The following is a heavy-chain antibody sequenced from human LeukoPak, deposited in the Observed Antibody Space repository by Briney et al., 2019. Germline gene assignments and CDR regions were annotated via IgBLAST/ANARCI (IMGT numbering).Heavy chain of an antibody. Sequence: SETLSLTCAVYGGSFSGYYWSWIRQPPGKGPEWIGEINHSGSTNYNPSLKSRVTISVDTSKNQFSLKLSSVTAADTAVYYCARGGNSPYSSSWFFDYWGQGTLVTVSS. CDR1: GGSFSGYY. J-gene: IGHJ4*02. V-gene: IGHV4-34*01. CDR2: INHSGST. CDR3: ARGGNSPYSSSWFFDY. D-gene: IGHD6-13*01.